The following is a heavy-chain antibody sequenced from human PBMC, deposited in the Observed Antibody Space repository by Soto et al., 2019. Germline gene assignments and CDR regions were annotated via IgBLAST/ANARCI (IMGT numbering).Heavy chain of an antibody. Sequence: QVQLQQWGAGLLKPSETLSLTCAVYGGSFSGYYWSWIRQPPGKGLEWIGEINHSGSTTYNPSLKSRVTISVDTSKNQFSLKLSSVTAADTAVYYCARLISSKDSYDYMDVWGKGTTVTVSS. J-gene: IGHJ6*03. CDR3: ARLISSKDSYDYMDV. D-gene: IGHD3-10*01. V-gene: IGHV4-34*01. CDR1: GGSFSGYY. CDR2: INHSGST.